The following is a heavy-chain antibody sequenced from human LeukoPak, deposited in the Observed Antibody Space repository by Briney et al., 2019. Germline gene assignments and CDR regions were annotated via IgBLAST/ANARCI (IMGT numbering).Heavy chain of an antibody. CDR3: ARAISGGSPITASDY. J-gene: IGHJ4*02. CDR2: INPNSDFT. CDR1: GYTLTGYY. D-gene: IGHD2-15*01. Sequence: ASVKASCKASGYTLTGYYMHWVRQAPGQGLEWMGWINPNSDFTNFAQNFQGRVTMTSDTSISTAYMELSRLRSDDTAVYYCARAISGGSPITASDYWGQGTLVTVSS. V-gene: IGHV1-2*02.